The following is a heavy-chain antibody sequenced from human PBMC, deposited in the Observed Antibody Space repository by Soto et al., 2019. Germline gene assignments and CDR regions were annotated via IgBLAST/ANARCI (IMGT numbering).Heavy chain of an antibody. V-gene: IGHV4-31*03. Sequence: SETLSLTCTVSGGSISCGGYDWCWIRQHPGKGLEWIAYMYYSGRTYYNPSLKSRVTISVDTSKNQFSLKLSSVTAADTAAYYCARASGVRVQGTLGT. CDR1: GGSISCGGYD. D-gene: IGHD3-3*01. CDR2: MYYSGRT. CDR3: ARASGV. J-gene: IGHJ4*02.